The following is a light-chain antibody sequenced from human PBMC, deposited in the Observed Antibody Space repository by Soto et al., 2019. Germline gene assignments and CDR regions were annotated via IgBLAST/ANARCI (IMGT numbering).Light chain of an antibody. CDR1: QGVGST. CDR2: DAS. V-gene: IGKV3-15*01. CDR3: QHYLTWPLT. Sequence: ELVLTQSPATLSLSPGERATLSCRASQGVGSTLAWYQQEPGRAPRLLIYDASTRATGIPARFSGAGSGTEFTLTISVLQSDDFAVYYCQHYLTWPLTFGGGTRVEI. J-gene: IGKJ4*01.